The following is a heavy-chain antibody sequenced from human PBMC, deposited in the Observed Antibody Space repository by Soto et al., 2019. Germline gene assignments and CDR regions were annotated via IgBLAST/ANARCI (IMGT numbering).Heavy chain of an antibody. CDR2: IYYSGST. V-gene: IGHV4-39*01. CDR3: ARHSNTRGGVIVLWSRGYGMDV. CDR1: GGSISSSSYY. D-gene: IGHD3-16*02. Sequence: SETLSLTCTVSGGSISSSSYYWGWIRQPPGKGLEWIGSIYYSGSTYYNPSLKSRVTISVDTSKNQFSLKLSSVTAADTAVYYCARHSNTRGGVIVLWSRGYGMDVWGQGTTVTVSS. J-gene: IGHJ6*02.